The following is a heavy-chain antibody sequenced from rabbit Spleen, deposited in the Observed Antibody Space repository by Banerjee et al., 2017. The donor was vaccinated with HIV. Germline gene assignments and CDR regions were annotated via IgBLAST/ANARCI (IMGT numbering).Heavy chain of an antibody. V-gene: IGHV1S45*01. D-gene: IGHD4-2*01. CDR2: INIVTGKS. J-gene: IGHJ4*01. CDR3: ARHVAGAFPYLSL. CDR1: GFSFSNKAV. Sequence: QEQLVEYGGDLVQPEGSLTLTCKASGFSFSNKAVMCWVRQAPGKGLEWIACINIVTGKSVYASWAKGRFTISKTSSTTVTLQMTSLTAADTATYFCARHVAGAFPYLSLWGPGTLVTVS.